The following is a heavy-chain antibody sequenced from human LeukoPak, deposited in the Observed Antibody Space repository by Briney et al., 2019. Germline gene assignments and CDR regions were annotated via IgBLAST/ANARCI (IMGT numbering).Heavy chain of an antibody. CDR3: ATDRGDYSSGWSPFDY. CDR1: GGTFSSYA. CDR2: IIPIFGTA. Sequence: ASVKVSCKASGGTFSSYAISWVRQAPGQGLEWMGGIIPIFGTANYAQKFQGRVTITADESTSTAYMELSSLRSEDTAVYYCATDRGDYSSGWSPFDYWGQGTLVTASS. D-gene: IGHD6-19*01. J-gene: IGHJ4*02. V-gene: IGHV1-69*13.